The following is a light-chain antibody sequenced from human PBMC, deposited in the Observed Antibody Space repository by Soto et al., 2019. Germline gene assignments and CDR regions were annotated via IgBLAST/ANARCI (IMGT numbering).Light chain of an antibody. V-gene: IGLV1-40*01. CDR1: SSNIGRDT. J-gene: IGLJ3*02. CDR3: QSYDSSLSAWV. CDR2: GNS. Sequence: QSVLTQPPSVSGTPGLRVTISCSGGSSNIGRDTVNWYQQLPGTAPKLLIYGNSNRPSGVPDRFSGSKSGTSASLAITGLQAEDEADYYCQSYDSSLSAWVFGGGTKLTVL.